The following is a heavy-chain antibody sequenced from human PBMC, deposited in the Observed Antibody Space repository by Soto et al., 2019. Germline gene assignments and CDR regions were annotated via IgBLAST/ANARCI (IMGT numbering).Heavy chain of an antibody. CDR3: ARDKGAYYSHLVY. J-gene: IGHJ4*02. V-gene: IGHV1-18*04. CDR1: GYTFSNYG. Sequence: QVQLVQSGAEVKKPGASVKVSCKASGYTFSNYGITWVRQAPGQGVEWMGWISGYNGNTNYAQNLQDRLIMTTDTSTNTAFMELRSLRSDDTAVYYCARDKGAYYSHLVYWGQGTLVTVSS. D-gene: IGHD3-22*01. CDR2: ISGYNGNT.